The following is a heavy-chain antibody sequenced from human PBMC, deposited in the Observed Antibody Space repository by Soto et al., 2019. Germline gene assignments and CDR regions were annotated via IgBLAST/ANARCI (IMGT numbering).Heavy chain of an antibody. CDR2: ISYDGSNK. J-gene: IGHJ6*02. Sequence: QVQLVESGGGVVQPGRSLRLSCAASGFTFSSYGMHWVRQAPGKGLEWVAVISYDGSNKYYADSVKGRFTISRDNSKNXLYLQMNSLRAEDTAVYYCAKDKGPYSYGPYGMDVWGQGTTVTVSS. CDR1: GFTFSSYG. V-gene: IGHV3-30*18. CDR3: AKDKGPYSYGPYGMDV. D-gene: IGHD5-18*01.